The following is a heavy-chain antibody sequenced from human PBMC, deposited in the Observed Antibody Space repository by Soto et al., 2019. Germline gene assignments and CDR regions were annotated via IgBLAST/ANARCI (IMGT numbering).Heavy chain of an antibody. V-gene: IGHV4-31*02. Sequence: LCGGSISSGGYYWSWIRQHPGKGLEWIGYIYYSGSTYYNPSLKSRVTISVDTSKNQFSLKLSSVTAADTAVYYCARDYGVTGTDDAFDIWGQGTMVTVSS. J-gene: IGHJ3*02. D-gene: IGHD1-7*01. CDR2: IYYSGST. CDR3: ARDYGVTGTDDAFDI. CDR1: GGSISSGGYY.